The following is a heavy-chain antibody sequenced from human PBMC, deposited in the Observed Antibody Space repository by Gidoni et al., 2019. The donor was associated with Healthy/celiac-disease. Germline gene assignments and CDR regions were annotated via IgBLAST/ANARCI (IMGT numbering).Heavy chain of an antibody. CDR2: SSSSGSTI. CDR3: VTLGIAAHGEHGY. V-gene: IGHV3-48*03. J-gene: IGHJ4*02. CDR1: GLPFSSYE. D-gene: IGHD6-25*01. Sequence: EVQLVESGGGLVQPGGSLRLSCSASGLPFSSYEMNWVRKAPGQGLEWVSYSSSSGSTIYYADSVKGRFTISRDNAKNSLYLQMNSLRAEDTAVYYCVTLGIAAHGEHGYWGQGTLVTVSS.